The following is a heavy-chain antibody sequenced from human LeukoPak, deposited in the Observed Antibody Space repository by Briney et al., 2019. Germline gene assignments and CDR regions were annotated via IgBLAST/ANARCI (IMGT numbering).Heavy chain of an antibody. CDR2: IYHSGET. CDR1: GGSVSSTSYY. CDR3: AETNTQDWFDP. V-gene: IGHV4-39*07. D-gene: IGHD2-8*01. Sequence: SETLSLTCRVSGGSVSSTSYYWGWIRQPPGKGLEWIASIYHSGETFYNPSLESRVAISVDTSNNEVFLDLYSVTAADTAMYYCAETNTQDWFDPWGRGTLVTVSS. J-gene: IGHJ5*02.